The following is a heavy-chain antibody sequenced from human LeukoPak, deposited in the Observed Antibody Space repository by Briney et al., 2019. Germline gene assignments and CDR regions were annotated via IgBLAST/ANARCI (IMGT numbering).Heavy chain of an antibody. V-gene: IGHV4-4*07. J-gene: IGHJ5*02. CDR2: INNSGST. D-gene: IGHD6-25*01. Sequence: SETLSLTRTVSGGSLSTFYWTWIRQPAGKGLEWIGRINNSGSTNYNPSLRSRVSMSVDRSKNQFSVTLSSVTAADTAVYFCAREGGDPRWLDPWGQGTLVTVSS. CDR3: AREGGDPRWLDP. CDR1: GGSLSTFY.